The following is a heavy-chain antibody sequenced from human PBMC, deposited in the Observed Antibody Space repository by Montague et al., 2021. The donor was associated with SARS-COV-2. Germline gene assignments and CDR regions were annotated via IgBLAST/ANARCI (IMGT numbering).Heavy chain of an antibody. J-gene: IGHJ4*02. CDR3: ARVPDSGTYWSGGY. CDR1: GRSISSTSYY. V-gene: IGHV4-39*07. CDR2: IYHSGSA. Sequence: SETLSLTCTISGRSISSTSYYWGWVRQPPGKGLEWIGSIYHSGSAYYNPSLRSRVTISIDTSKNQFSLKLSSVTAADTAVYYCARVPDSGTYWSGGYWGQGTLVTVSS. D-gene: IGHD1-26*01.